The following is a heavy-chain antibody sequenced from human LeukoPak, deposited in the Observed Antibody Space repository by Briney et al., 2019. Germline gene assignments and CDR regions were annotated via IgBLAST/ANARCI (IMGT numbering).Heavy chain of an antibody. CDR2: ISYSEST. D-gene: IGHD6-19*01. CDR3: ARDPNSSGWPSFDY. CDR1: GGSISSHY. J-gene: IGHJ4*02. V-gene: IGHV4-59*11. Sequence: PSETLSLTCTVSGGSISSHYWTWLRQSPGQRLEWIGYISYSESTNYNPSLKSRVTISVDTSKNQFSLKLSSVTAADTAVYFCARDPNSSGWPSFDYWGQGTLVTVSS.